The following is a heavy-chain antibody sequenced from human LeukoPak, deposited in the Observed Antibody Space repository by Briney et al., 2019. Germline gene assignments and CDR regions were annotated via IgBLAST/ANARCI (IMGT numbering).Heavy chain of an antibody. J-gene: IGHJ4*02. CDR3: AKDRPPNWGYYFDY. Sequence: PGGSLRLSCAASGFTFSNYGMHWVRQAPGRGLEWVAVISYDGGNKYYTDSVEGRFTISRGNSKNTLYLQMNSLRAEDTAVYYCAKDRPPNWGYYFDYWGQGTLVTVSS. CDR2: ISYDGGNK. CDR1: GFTFSNYG. D-gene: IGHD7-27*01. V-gene: IGHV3-30*18.